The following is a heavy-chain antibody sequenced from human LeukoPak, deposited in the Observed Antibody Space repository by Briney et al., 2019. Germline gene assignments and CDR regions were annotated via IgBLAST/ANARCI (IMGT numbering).Heavy chain of an antibody. J-gene: IGHJ4*02. CDR2: ISAYNGNT. CDR3: ARWDSYDSSGYYDY. CDR1: GYTFTSYG. Sequence: ASVKVSCKASGYTFTSYGISWVRQAPGQGLEWMGWISAYNGNTKYAQKLQGRVAMTTDTSTSTAYLELRSLRSDDTAVYYCARWDSYDSSGYYDYWGQGTLVTVSS. D-gene: IGHD3-22*01. V-gene: IGHV1-18*01.